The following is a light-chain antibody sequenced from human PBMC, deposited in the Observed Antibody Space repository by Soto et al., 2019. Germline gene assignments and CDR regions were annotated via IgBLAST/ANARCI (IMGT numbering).Light chain of an antibody. V-gene: IGLV2-14*01. J-gene: IGLJ7*01. Sequence: QSLLTQPASVSGSPGQSITISCTGTSSDVGGYKYVSWYQQHPGKVPKLMIYEVSNRPSEVSNRFSGSKSGNTASLTISGLQPEDEADYYCSSYTTSGSVFGGGTQLTVL. CDR3: SSYTTSGSV. CDR2: EVS. CDR1: SSDVGGYKY.